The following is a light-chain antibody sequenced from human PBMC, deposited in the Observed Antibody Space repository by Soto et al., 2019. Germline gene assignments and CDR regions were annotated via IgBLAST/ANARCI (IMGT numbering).Light chain of an antibody. J-gene: IGLJ1*01. CDR1: SSDVGGYNY. CDR2: DVS. CDR3: SSYTSSSTFV. V-gene: IGLV2-14*01. Sequence: LTQPASVSGSPGQSITISCTGTSSDVGGYNYVSWYQQHPGKAPKLMIYDVSNRPSGVSNRFSGSKSGNTASLTISGLQAEDEADYYCSSYTSSSTFVFGTGTKVTVL.